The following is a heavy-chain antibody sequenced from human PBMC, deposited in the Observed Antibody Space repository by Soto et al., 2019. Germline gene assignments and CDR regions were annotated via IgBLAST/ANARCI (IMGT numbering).Heavy chain of an antibody. Sequence: QVQLQQWGAGLLKPSETLSLTCAVYGGSFSGYYWSWIRQPPGKGLEWIGEINHSGSTNYNPSLKSRVTISVDTSKNQFSLKLSSVTAADTAVYYCARGPVLLWFGELFTDYYGMDVWGQGTTVTLSS. D-gene: IGHD3-10*01. V-gene: IGHV4-34*01. CDR3: ARGPVLLWFGELFTDYYGMDV. CDR1: GGSFSGYY. J-gene: IGHJ6*02. CDR2: INHSGST.